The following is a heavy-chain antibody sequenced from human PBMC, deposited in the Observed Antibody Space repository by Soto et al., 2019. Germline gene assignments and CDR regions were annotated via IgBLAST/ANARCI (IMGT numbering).Heavy chain of an antibody. D-gene: IGHD3-3*01. CDR2: INSDGSST. CDR3: ARGSYDFWSGGYYYGMDV. Sequence: GGSLRLSCAASGFTFCSYGMHWVRQAPGKGLVWVSRINSDGSSTSHADSVKGRFTISRDNAKNTLYLQMNSLRAEDTAVYYCARGSYDFWSGGYYYGMDVWGQGTTVTVSS. CDR1: GFTFCSYG. J-gene: IGHJ6*02. V-gene: IGHV3-74*01.